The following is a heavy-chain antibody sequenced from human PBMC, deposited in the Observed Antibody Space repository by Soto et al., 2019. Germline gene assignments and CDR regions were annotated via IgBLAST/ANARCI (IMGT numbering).Heavy chain of an antibody. CDR3: ARDRRYYDILTGKTFDY. CDR2: ISAYNGNT. J-gene: IGHJ4*02. V-gene: IGHV1-18*04. D-gene: IGHD3-9*01. Sequence: APLKLYCKAAGYTFSSYGISCVRQAPGQGLEWMGWISAYNGNTNYAQKLQGRVTMTTDTSTSTAYMELRSLRSDDTAVYYCARDRRYYDILTGKTFDYWGQGTLVTGFS. CDR1: GYTFSSYG.